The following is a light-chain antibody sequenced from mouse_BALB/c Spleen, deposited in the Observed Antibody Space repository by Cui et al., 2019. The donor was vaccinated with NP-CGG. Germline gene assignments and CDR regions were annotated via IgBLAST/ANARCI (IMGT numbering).Light chain of an antibody. Sequence: QAVVTQESALTTSAGETVTLTCRSSTGAVTTSNYANWVQEKPDHLFTGLIGGTNNRAPGVPARFSGSLIGDKAALTITGAQTEYDAIYFCALWYSNHWVFGGGTKLTVL. CDR3: ALWYSNHWV. CDR2: GTN. J-gene: IGLJ1*01. CDR1: TGAVTTSNY. V-gene: IGLV1*01.